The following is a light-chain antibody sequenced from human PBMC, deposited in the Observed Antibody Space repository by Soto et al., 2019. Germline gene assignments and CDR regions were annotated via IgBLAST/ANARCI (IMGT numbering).Light chain of an antibody. CDR2: NNN. Sequence: QSVLPQPPSASAPPGQRVTISCSGGSSNIGDNPVNWYQHLPGAAPTLLIYNNNQRPSGVPDRFSGSKSGASASLAISVLRSEDEADYYCSTWDETLDAYVFGTGTKVTVL. CDR3: STWDETLDAYV. V-gene: IGLV1-44*01. CDR1: SSNIGDNP. J-gene: IGLJ1*01.